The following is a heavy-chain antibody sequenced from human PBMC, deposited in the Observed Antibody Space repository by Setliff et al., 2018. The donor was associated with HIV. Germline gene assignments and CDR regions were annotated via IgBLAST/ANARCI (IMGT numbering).Heavy chain of an antibody. J-gene: IGHJ4*02. CDR3: ATEMDALGSFALEY. CDR2: ISYEGNNK. V-gene: IGHV3-30*19. D-gene: IGHD3-10*01. Sequence: PGGSLRLSCAGSGFTFSDSGMHWVRQAPGKGLEWVAIISYEGNNKYYADSVKGRFTISRDNSQNTLYLQMESLRTEDTAVYYCATEMDALGSFALEYWGQGTLVTVSS. CDR1: GFTFSDSG.